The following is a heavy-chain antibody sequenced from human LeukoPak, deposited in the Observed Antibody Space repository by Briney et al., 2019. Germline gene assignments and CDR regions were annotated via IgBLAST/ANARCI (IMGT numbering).Heavy chain of an antibody. CDR3: AKDWSTDWSNWFDP. D-gene: IGHD3-3*01. J-gene: IGHJ5*02. Sequence: PGGSLRLSCAASGFTFSSYSMNWVRQAPGKGLEWVSNISSSSTTIYYADSVKGRFIISRDNAKNSLYLQMNSLRAEDTAVYYCAKDWSTDWSNWFDPWGQGTLVSVSS. V-gene: IGHV3-48*01. CDR1: GFTFSSYS. CDR2: ISSSSTTI.